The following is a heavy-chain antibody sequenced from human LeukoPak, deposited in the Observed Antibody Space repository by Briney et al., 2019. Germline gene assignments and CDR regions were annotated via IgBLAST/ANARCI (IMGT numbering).Heavy chain of an antibody. V-gene: IGHV3-74*01. CDR3: AKGSDCCTPGCFARAPFNWFDP. Sequence: GGSLRLSCAASGFTFSSYWMHWVRQAPGKGLVWVTRINSDGSSTSYADSVKGRFTISRDNAKNTLYLQMNSLRAEETAVYYCAKGSDCCTPGCFARAPFNWFDPWGQGILVTVSS. CDR1: GFTFSSYW. J-gene: IGHJ5*02. D-gene: IGHD2-21*01. CDR2: INSDGSST.